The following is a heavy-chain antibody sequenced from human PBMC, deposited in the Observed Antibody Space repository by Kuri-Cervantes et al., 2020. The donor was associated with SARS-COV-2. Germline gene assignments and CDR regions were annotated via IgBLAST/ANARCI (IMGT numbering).Heavy chain of an antibody. CDR2: LSHDGSNK. J-gene: IGHJ6*02. Sequence: GGSLRLSCAASGFTFRNYAMHWVRQAPGKGLEWVAVLSHDGSNKYYADSVKGRFTISRDNSKNILYLQMNSLRVEDTAVYYCARDAEIYCSSISCYYGMDVWSQGTTVTVSS. CDR3: ARDAEIYCSSISCYYGMDV. D-gene: IGHD2-2*01. V-gene: IGHV3-30-3*01. CDR1: GFTFRNYA.